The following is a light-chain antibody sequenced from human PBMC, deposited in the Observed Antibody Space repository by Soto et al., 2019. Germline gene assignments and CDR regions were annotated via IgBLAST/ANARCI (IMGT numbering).Light chain of an antibody. CDR1: HSVSSSY. J-gene: IGKJ1*01. V-gene: IGKV3-20*01. CDR3: QQYGSSPPWT. Sequence: EFVLTQSPGTLSFSPGERVTLSCRASHSVSSSYLAWYQQKPGQAPRLLIYGASSRATGIPDRFSGSGSGTDFTLTMSRLEPEDFAVYYCQQYGSSPPWTFGQGTKVDIK. CDR2: GAS.